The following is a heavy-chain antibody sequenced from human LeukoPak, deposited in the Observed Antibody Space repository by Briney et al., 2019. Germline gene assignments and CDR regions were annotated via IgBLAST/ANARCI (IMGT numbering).Heavy chain of an antibody. D-gene: IGHD6-19*01. CDR3: ARRTGSSGWYYFDY. V-gene: IGHV3-21*01. CDR2: ISSSSSYI. CDR1: GFTFSSYS. J-gene: IGHJ4*02. Sequence: GGSLRLSCAASGFTFSSYSMNWVRQAPGKGLEWVSSISSSSSYIYYADSVKGRFTISRDNAKNSLYLQMYSLRAEDTAVYYCARRTGSSGWYYFDYWGQGTLVTVSS.